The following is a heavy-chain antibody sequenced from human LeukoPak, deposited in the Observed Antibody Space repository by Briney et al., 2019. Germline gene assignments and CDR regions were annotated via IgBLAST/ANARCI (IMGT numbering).Heavy chain of an antibody. CDR1: GGSFSGYY. V-gene: IGHV4-34*01. CDR2: INHSGST. D-gene: IGHD1-26*01. CDR3: AADSGSYDNGVY. Sequence: SETQSLTCAVYGGSFSGYYWSWIRQPPGKGLEWIGEINHSGSTNYNPSLKSRVTISVDTSKNQFSLKLSSVTAADTAVYYCAADSGSYDNGVYWGQGTLVTVSS. J-gene: IGHJ4*02.